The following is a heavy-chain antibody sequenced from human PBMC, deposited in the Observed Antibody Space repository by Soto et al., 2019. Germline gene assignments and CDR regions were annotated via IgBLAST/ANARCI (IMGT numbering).Heavy chain of an antibody. J-gene: IGHJ4*02. V-gene: IGHV3-74*01. D-gene: IGHD3-3*01. Sequence: GGSLRLSCAASGFTFSSYWMHWVRQAPGKGLVWVSRINSDGSSTSYADSVKGRFTISRDNAKNTLYLQMNSLRAEDTAVYYCARVPELRPIFGVVPGYWGQGTLVTVSS. CDR2: INSDGSST. CDR1: GFTFSSYW. CDR3: ARVPELRPIFGVVPGY.